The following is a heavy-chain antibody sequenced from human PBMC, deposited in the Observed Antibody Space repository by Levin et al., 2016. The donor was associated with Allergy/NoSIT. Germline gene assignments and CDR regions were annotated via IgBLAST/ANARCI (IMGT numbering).Heavy chain of an antibody. D-gene: IGHD6-19*01. J-gene: IGHJ4*02. CDR2: ISDTGSDT. Sequence: GESLKISCAASGFTFSDYGMNWVRQAPGKGLEWVSSISDTGSDTFYADSVKGRFTISRDNSKNTLFLQMDSLRLDDTALYFCAPRLSLDYWGQGTLVTVSS. CDR3: APRLSLDY. V-gene: IGHV3-23*01. CDR1: GFTFSDYG.